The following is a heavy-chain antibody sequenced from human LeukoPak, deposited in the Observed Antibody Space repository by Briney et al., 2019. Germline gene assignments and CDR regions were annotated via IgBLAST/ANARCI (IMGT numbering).Heavy chain of an antibody. V-gene: IGHV1-8*03. CDR1: GYTFTSYD. Sequence: ASVKVSCKASGYTFTSYDINWVRQATGQGLEWMGWMNPNSGNTGYAQKFQGRVTITRNTSISTAYMELSSLRSEDTAVYYYARRAWNYVRYYYYMDVWGKGTTVTVSS. J-gene: IGHJ6*03. CDR2: MNPNSGNT. CDR3: ARRAWNYVRYYYYMDV. D-gene: IGHD1-7*01.